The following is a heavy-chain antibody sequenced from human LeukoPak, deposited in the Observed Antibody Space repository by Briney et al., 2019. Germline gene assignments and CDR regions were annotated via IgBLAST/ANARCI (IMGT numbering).Heavy chain of an antibody. CDR3: ARGSTANWFDP. D-gene: IGHD5/OR15-5a*01. CDR2: ISYDGSNK. Sequence: GGSLRLSCAASGFTFSSYGTHWVRQAPGKGLEWVAVISYDGSNKYYADSVKGRFTISRDNSKNTLYLQMNSLRAEDTAVYYCARGSTANWFDPWGQGTLVTVSS. CDR1: GFTFSSYG. V-gene: IGHV3-30*03. J-gene: IGHJ5*02.